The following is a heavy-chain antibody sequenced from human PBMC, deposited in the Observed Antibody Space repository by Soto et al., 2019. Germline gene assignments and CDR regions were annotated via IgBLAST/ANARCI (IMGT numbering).Heavy chain of an antibody. Sequence: PSETLSLTCTVSGGSISSGDYYWSWIRQPPGKGLEWIGYIYYSGSTYYNPSLKSRVTITVDTSKNQFSLKLSSVTAADTAVYYCARASFYGSGSYYNDYWGQGTLVTVSS. J-gene: IGHJ4*02. V-gene: IGHV4-30-4*01. D-gene: IGHD3-10*01. CDR2: IYYSGST. CDR1: GGSISSGDYY. CDR3: ARASFYGSGSYYNDY.